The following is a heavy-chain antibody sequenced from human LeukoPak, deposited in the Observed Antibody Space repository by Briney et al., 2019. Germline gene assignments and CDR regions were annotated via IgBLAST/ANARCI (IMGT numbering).Heavy chain of an antibody. CDR2: ISGSGGST. CDR1: GFTFSSYA. D-gene: IGHD2-2*01. CDR3: ARRLGYCSSTSCKTFDY. J-gene: IGHJ4*02. Sequence: GGSLRLSCAASGFTFSSYAMSWVRQAPGKGLEWVSAISGSGGSTYYADSVKGRFTISRDNSKNTLHLQMNSLRAEDTAVYYCARRLGYCSSTSCKTFDYWGQGTLVTVSS. V-gene: IGHV3-23*01.